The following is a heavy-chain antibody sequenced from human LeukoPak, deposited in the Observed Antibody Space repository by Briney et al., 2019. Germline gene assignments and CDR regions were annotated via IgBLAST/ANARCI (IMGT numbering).Heavy chain of an antibody. J-gene: IGHJ4*02. CDR1: GFTVSSNY. CDR2: IYSGGST. CDR3: ARERGRGRDSPWFDY. V-gene: IGHV3-53*01. Sequence: GGSLRLSCAASGFTVSSNYMSWVRQAPGKGLEWVSVIYSGGSTYYADSVKGRFTISRDNSKNTLYLQMNSLRAEDTAVYYCARERGRGRDSPWFDYWGQGTLVTVSS. D-gene: IGHD1-26*01.